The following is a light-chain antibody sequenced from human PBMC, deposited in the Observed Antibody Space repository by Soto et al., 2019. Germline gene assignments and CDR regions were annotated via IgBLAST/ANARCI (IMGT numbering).Light chain of an antibody. V-gene: IGLV2-14*01. CDR2: GVT. CDR3: GSFTTSSIWL. J-gene: IGLJ3*02. CDR1: SSDFGDDKY. Sequence: QSVLSQPASVSGSPGQSITMSCTGSSSDFGDDKYVSWYQQQPGKGPNLLIYGVTNRPSGVSNRFSGSKSGNTTSLTISGLQVEDEADYFCGSFTTSSIWLFGGGTKVTVL.